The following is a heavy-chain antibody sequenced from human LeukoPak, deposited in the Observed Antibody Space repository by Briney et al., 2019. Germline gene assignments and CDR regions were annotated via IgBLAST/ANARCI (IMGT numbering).Heavy chain of an antibody. CDR1: GYTFTSYG. V-gene: IGHV1-18*01. CDR3: ARGQKWSDDPYYFDY. CDR2: ISAYNGNT. Sequence: GASVKVSCKASGYTFTSYGISWVRQAPGQGLEWMGWISAYNGNTNYAQKLQGRVTMTTDTSTSTAYMELRSLRSDGTAVYYCARGQKWSDDPYYFDYWGQGTLVTVSS. J-gene: IGHJ4*02. D-gene: IGHD3-3*01.